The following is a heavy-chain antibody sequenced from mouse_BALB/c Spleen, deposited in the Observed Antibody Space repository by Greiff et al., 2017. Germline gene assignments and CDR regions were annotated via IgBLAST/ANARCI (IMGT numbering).Heavy chain of an antibody. CDR1: GYTFTSYW. Sequence: VQLLQPGAELVKPGASVKMSCKASGYTFTSYWMHWVKQRPGQGLEWIGVIDPSDSYTSYNQKFKGKATLTVDTSSSTAYMQLSSLTSEDSAVYYCTRSLYDYDGGFAYWGQGTLVTVSA. D-gene: IGHD2-4*01. CDR3: TRSLYDYDGGFAY. J-gene: IGHJ3*01. V-gene: IGHV1S127*01. CDR2: IDPSDSYT.